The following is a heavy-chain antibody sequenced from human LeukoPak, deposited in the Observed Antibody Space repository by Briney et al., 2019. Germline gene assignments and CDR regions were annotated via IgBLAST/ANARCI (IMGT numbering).Heavy chain of an antibody. Sequence: GGSLRLSCAASGFTFSNYAMSWVRQAPGKGLEWVSAISGSGGSTYYADSVKGRFTISRDNSKNTLYLQMNSLRAEDTAVYYCARDRFSGSYPLDYWGQGTLVTVSS. CDR1: GFTFSNYA. V-gene: IGHV3-23*01. D-gene: IGHD1-26*01. CDR3: ARDRFSGSYPLDY. J-gene: IGHJ4*02. CDR2: ISGSGGST.